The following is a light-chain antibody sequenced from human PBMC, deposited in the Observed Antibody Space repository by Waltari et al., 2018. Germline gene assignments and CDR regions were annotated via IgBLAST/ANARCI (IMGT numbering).Light chain of an antibody. Sequence: QSVVTQPPSASGTPGQRVIIPCSGSSSNIGTNTVNWYQQLPGTAPKLLIYRNNDRPSGVPDRFSGSKSGTSASLAISGLQSEDEADYYCAAWDDRLNGPVFGGGTKLTVL. CDR2: RNN. V-gene: IGLV1-44*01. J-gene: IGLJ3*02. CDR3: AAWDDRLNGPV. CDR1: SSNIGTNT.